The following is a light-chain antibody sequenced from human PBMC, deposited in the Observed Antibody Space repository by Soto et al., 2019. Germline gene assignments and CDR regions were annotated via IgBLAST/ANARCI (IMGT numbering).Light chain of an antibody. CDR1: ETISSD. CDR3: QQSYNTPWT. CDR2: GAS. J-gene: IGKJ1*01. Sequence: DIQMTQSPSSLSASVGDRVTLTCRASETISSDLNWYQQRPGKAPNLLISGASSLQTGVPSRFSGSGSGTDFTLTISSLQPEDFATYHCQQSYNTPWTFGQGTKVDIX. V-gene: IGKV1-39*01.